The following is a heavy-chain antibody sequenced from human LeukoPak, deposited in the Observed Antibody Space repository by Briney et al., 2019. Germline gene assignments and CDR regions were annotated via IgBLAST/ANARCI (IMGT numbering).Heavy chain of an antibody. V-gene: IGHV1-8*03. J-gene: IGHJ3*02. Sequence: ASVKVSCKASGYTFTNYDIIWVRQATGQGLEWVAWMNPTSGNTVYAQKFQGRVTITRDTSISTAYMELSSLRSEDTAVYYCARNYLGLGIWGQGTMVTVSS. CDR2: MNPTSGNT. CDR3: ARNYLGLGI. CDR1: GYTFTNYD. D-gene: IGHD5-24*01.